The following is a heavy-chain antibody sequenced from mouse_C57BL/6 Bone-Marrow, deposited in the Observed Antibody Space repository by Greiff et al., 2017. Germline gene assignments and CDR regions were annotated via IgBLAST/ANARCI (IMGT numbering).Heavy chain of an antibody. CDR2: IDPSGSYT. D-gene: IGHD2-5*01. CDR1: GYTFTSYW. J-gene: IGHJ2*01. Sequence: VKLMESGAELVMPGASVKLSCKASGYTFTSYWMHWVKQRPGQGLEWIGEIDPSGSYTNYNQKFKGKSTLTVDKSSSTAYMQLSSLTSEDSAVYYCARGTIVTTRYFDDWGQGTTRTVSS. V-gene: IGHV1-69*01. CDR3: ARGTIVTTRYFDD.